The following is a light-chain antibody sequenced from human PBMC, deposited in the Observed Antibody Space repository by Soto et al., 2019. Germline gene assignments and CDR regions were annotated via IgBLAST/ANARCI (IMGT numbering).Light chain of an antibody. CDR1: SSDVGDYNY. CDR2: DVS. J-gene: IGLJ3*02. Sequence: QSVLTQPRSVSGSPGQSVTISCTGTSSDVGDYNYVSWYQQYPGKAPKLVIYDVSKRPSGVPDRFSGSKSGNTASLTISGLQAEDEADYYCCSFADGYTVWVFGGGTKVTVL. CDR3: CSFADGYTVWV. V-gene: IGLV2-11*01.